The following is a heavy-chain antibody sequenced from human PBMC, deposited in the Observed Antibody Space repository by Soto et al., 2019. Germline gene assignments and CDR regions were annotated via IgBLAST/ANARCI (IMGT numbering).Heavy chain of an antibody. CDR1: GGSFSGYY. Sequence: PSETLSLTCAVYGGSFSGYYWSWIRQPPGKGLEWIGEIYHTGSTNYTPSLKSRVAISVDTSKNQFSLKLNSVTAADTAVYYCGRGSRGRSSSWSDYWGQGTLVNVSS. J-gene: IGHJ4*02. CDR2: IYHTGST. D-gene: IGHD6-13*01. V-gene: IGHV4-34*01. CDR3: GRGSRGRSSSWSDY.